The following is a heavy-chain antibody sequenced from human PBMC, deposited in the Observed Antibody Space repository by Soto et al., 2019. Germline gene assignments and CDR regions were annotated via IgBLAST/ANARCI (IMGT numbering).Heavy chain of an antibody. Sequence: GGSLRLSCAASGFTFSSYAMSWVRQAPGKGLEWVSAISGSGGSTYYADSVKGRFTISRDNSKNTLYLQMNSLRAEDTAVYYCAPGAGGNIAAAGTPSHGGQGTLVTVSS. CDR1: GFTFSSYA. CDR3: APGAGGNIAAAGTPSH. CDR2: ISGSGGST. D-gene: IGHD6-13*01. V-gene: IGHV3-23*01. J-gene: IGHJ4*02.